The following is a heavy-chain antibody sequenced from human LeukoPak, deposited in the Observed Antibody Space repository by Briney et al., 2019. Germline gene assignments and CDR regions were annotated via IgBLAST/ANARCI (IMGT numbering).Heavy chain of an antibody. CDR2: INHSGST. V-gene: IGHV4-34*01. CDR1: GGSFSGYY. D-gene: IGHD5-18*01. J-gene: IGHJ4*02. Sequence: PSETLSLTCAVYGGSFSGYYWSWIRQPPGKGLEWSGEINHSGSTNYNPSLKSRVTISVDTSKNQFSLKLSPVTAADTAVYYCARVGVLDTAMPIYYFDYWGQGTLVTVSS. CDR3: ARVGVLDTAMPIYYFDY.